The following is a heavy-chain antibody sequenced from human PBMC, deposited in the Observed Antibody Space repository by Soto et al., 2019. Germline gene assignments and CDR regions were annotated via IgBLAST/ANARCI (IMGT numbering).Heavy chain of an antibody. J-gene: IGHJ4*02. Sequence: PGGSLRLSCAASGFSFGTFVMTWFRQAPGGGLEWVASITDSGYTASYAETVEGRFTASRDNSKNKLHLQMNDLRAEDTATYYCAKNGQWLATPPEAWGQGTLVTVSS. CDR3: AKNGQWLATPPEA. D-gene: IGHD6-19*01. V-gene: IGHV3-23*01. CDR2: ITDSGYTA. CDR1: GFSFGTFV.